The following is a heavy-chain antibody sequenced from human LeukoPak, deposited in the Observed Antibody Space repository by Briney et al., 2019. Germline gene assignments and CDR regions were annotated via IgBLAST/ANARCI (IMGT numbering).Heavy chain of an antibody. CDR1: GFTFDDYG. CDR2: INWNGGST. J-gene: IGHJ6*03. Sequence: PGGSLRLSCAASGFTFDDYGMSWVRQAPGKGLEWVSGINWNGGSTGYADSVKGRFTISRDNAKNSLYLQMNSLRAEDTALYHCAREGGITTVIRYYYYMDVWGKGTTVTVSS. V-gene: IGHV3-20*01. CDR3: AREGGITTVIRYYYYMDV. D-gene: IGHD4-17*01.